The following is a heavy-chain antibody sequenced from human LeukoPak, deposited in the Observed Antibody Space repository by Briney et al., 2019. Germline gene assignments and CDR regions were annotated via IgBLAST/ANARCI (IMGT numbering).Heavy chain of an antibody. Sequence: GASVKVSCKASGYTFTSYDINWVRQATGQGLEWMGWMNPNSGNTGYAQKFQGRVTITRNTSISTAYMELRSLRSDDTAVYYCARESYYCSSTSCYKIFDYWGQGTLVTVSS. V-gene: IGHV1-8*03. CDR1: GYTFTSYD. CDR3: ARESYYCSSTSCYKIFDY. CDR2: MNPNSGNT. J-gene: IGHJ4*02. D-gene: IGHD2-2*02.